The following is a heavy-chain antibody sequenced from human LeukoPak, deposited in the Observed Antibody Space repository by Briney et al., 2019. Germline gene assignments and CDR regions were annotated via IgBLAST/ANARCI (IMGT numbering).Heavy chain of an antibody. CDR3: ATRKVWSGYYIVFEY. CDR1: GYSFTSYW. D-gene: IGHD3-3*01. CDR2: IYPGDSDT. J-gene: IGHJ4*02. V-gene: IGHV5-51*01. Sequence: GESLKISCKGSGYSFTSYWIGWVRQMPGKGLEWMGIIYPGDSDTRYSPSFQGQVTIPADKSISTAYLQWSSLKASDTAMYYCATRKVWSGYYIVFEYWGQGTLVTVSS.